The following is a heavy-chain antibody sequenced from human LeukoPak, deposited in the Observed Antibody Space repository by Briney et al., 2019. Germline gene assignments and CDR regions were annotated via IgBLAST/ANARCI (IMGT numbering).Heavy chain of an antibody. CDR1: GFTFSSYA. V-gene: IGHV3-64*04. Sequence: GGSLRLSCSASGFTFSSYAMHWVRQAPGKGLEYVSAISSNGGSTYYADSVKGRFTISRDNSKNTLYLQMNSLRAEDTAVYYCAKDSLRFLEWLSSGPYGMDVWGQGTTVTVSS. CDR3: AKDSLRFLEWLSSGPYGMDV. CDR2: ISSNGGST. D-gene: IGHD3-3*01. J-gene: IGHJ6*02.